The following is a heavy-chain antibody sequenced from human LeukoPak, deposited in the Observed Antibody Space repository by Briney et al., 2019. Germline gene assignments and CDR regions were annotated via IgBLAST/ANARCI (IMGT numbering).Heavy chain of an antibody. CDR3: TRDSSSDTSSYYYMDV. D-gene: IGHD2-2*01. CDR1: GLTVSSNY. V-gene: IGHV3-53*01. Sequence: GGSLRLSCAASGLTVSSNYMNWVRQAPGKGLEWVSVIYTGDNTYYADSVKGRFTISRDKSKNTLYLQMNSLRAEDTAVYYCTRDSSSDTSSYYYMDVWGKGTTVTVSS. CDR2: IYTGDNT. J-gene: IGHJ6*03.